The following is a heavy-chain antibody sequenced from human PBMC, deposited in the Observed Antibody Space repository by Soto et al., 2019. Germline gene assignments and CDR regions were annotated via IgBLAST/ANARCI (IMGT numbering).Heavy chain of an antibody. J-gene: IGHJ6*02. CDR2: INHSGST. CDR3: ARGVYSSSEGMDV. V-gene: IGHV4-34*01. Sequence: SETLSLTCAVYGGSFSGYYWSWIRQPPGKGLEWIGEINHSGSTNYNPSLKSRVTISVDTSKNQFSLKLSSVTAADTAVYYCARGVYSSSEGMDVWGQGTTVTVSS. D-gene: IGHD6-6*01. CDR1: GGSFSGYY.